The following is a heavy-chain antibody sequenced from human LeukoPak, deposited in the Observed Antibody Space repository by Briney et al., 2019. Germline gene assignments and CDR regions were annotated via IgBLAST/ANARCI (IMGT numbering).Heavy chain of an antibody. CDR2: IHHSGSS. CDR3: AREVAVAASWIDP. D-gene: IGHD6-19*01. V-gene: IGHV4-31*03. J-gene: IGHJ5*02. Sequence: SETLSLTCTVSGGSISGGGYYWSWIRQDPEKGLEWIGYIHHSGSSYYNPSLKSRVMISVDMSQNHFSLNLTSVTAVDTAVYYCAREVAVAASWIDPWGQGILVTVSS. CDR1: GGSISGGGYY.